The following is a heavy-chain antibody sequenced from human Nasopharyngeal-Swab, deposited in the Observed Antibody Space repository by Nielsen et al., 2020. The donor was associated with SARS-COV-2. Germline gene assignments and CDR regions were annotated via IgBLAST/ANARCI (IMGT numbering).Heavy chain of an antibody. D-gene: IGHD4-17*01. CDR2: IWYDGSNK. Sequence: GGSLRLSCAASGFTFSSYGMHWVRQAPGKGLERVAVIWYDGSNKYYADSVKGRFTISRDNSKNTLYLQMNSLRAEDTAVYYCARDRTVTTTVYFDYWGQGTLVTVSS. CDR1: GFTFSSYG. J-gene: IGHJ4*02. CDR3: ARDRTVTTTVYFDY. V-gene: IGHV3-33*01.